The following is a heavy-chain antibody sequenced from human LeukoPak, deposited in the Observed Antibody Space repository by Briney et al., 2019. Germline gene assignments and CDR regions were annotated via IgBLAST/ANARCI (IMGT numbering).Heavy chain of an antibody. J-gene: IGHJ4*02. Sequence: GGSPRLSCAASGFTFSSYAMSWVRQAQGKGLDWVQELSGNGGSTYCADSVKGRFTISRDNSRNTLYLQMNSLRAEDTAVYYCARSGLSRFGFWGQGTLVTVSS. CDR1: GFTFSSYA. V-gene: IGHV3-23*01. CDR2: LSGNGGST. CDR3: ARSGLSRFGF. D-gene: IGHD2/OR15-2a*01.